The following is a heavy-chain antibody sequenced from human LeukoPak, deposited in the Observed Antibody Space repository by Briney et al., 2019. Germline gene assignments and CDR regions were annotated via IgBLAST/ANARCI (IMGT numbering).Heavy chain of an antibody. CDR2: IVVGSGNT. D-gene: IGHD1-1*01. Sequence: TSVKVSCKASGFTFTSSAVQWVRQARGQRLEWIGWIVVGSGNTNYAQKFQERVTITRDMSTSTAYMELGSLRSEDTAVYYCAATGTASGWAFDIWGQGTMVTVSS. CDR3: AATGTASGWAFDI. CDR1: GFTFTSSA. V-gene: IGHV1-58*01. J-gene: IGHJ3*02.